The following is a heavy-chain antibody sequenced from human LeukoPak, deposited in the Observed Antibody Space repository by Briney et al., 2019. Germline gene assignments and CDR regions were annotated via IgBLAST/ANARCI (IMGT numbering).Heavy chain of an antibody. J-gene: IGHJ6*02. CDR3: ATNKIKYNSSSYYYYGMDV. V-gene: IGHV1-46*01. D-gene: IGHD6-6*01. CDR1: GYTFTSYY. Sequence: ASVKVSCKASGYTFTSYYMHWVRQAPGQGLEWMGIINPSGGSTSYAQKFQGRVTMTRDTSTSTVYMELSSLRSEDTAVYYCATNKIKYNSSSYYYYGMDVWGQGTTVTVSS. CDR2: INPSGGST.